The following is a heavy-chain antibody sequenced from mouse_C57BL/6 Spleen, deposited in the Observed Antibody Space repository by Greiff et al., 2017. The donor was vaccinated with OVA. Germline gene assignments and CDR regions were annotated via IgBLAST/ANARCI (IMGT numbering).Heavy chain of an antibody. CDR2: ISSGGDYI. Sequence: EVKVVESGEGLVKPGGSLKLSCAASGFTFSSYAMSWVRQTPEKRLEWVAYISSGGDYIYYADTVKGRFTISRDNARNTLYLQMSSLKSEDTAMYYCTRDEGIYYDYDGGGFAYWGQGTLVTVSA. CDR1: GFTFSSYA. D-gene: IGHD2-4*01. CDR3: TRDEGIYYDYDGGGFAY. V-gene: IGHV5-9-1*02. J-gene: IGHJ3*01.